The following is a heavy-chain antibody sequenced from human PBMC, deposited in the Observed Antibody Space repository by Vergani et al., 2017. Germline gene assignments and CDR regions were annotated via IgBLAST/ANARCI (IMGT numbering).Heavy chain of an antibody. CDR1: GFTFSAYG. D-gene: IGHD6-6*01. CDR2: ISSLSKII. V-gene: IGHV3-48*01. Sequence: EVQLVESGGGLVKPGGSLRLSCAASGFTFSAYGMNWVRQAPGKGLEWISYISSLSKIIYYADTVKGRFTISRDNARGSLSLQMNRLRGEDTAVYYCARDFIAARTYAYWGQGTLVTVSS. J-gene: IGHJ4*02. CDR3: ARDFIAARTYAY.